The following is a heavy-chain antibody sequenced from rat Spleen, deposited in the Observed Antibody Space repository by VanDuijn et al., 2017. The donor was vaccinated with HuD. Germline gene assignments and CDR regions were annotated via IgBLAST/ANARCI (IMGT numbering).Heavy chain of an antibody. CDR2: ISYDGSST. Sequence: EVQLVESDGGLVQPGRSLELSCTASGFTFSDYYMAWVRQAPTKGLEWLATISYDGSSTYYRDSGKGRFTISRDNAKGTLYLQMDSLRSEDTATYYCASSYSSYIFDYWGQGVMVTVSS. CDR3: ASSYSSYIFDY. CDR1: GFTFSDYY. J-gene: IGHJ2*01. D-gene: IGHD1-2*01. V-gene: IGHV5-29*01.